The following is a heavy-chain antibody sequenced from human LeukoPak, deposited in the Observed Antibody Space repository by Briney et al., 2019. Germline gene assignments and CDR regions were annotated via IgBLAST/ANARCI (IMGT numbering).Heavy chain of an antibody. J-gene: IGHJ4*02. CDR1: GGSFSGYY. Sequence: SETLSLTCTVSGGSFSGYYWSWIRQPPGKGLEWIGEINHSGSTNYNPSLKSRVTISVDTSKNQFSLKLSSVTAADTAVYYCATVTRTGYVDYWGQGTLVTVSS. CDR3: ATVTRTGYVDY. CDR2: INHSGST. V-gene: IGHV4-34*01. D-gene: IGHD1-7*01.